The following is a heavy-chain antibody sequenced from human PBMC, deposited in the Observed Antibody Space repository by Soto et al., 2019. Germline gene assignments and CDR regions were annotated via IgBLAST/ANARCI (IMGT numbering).Heavy chain of an antibody. J-gene: IGHJ4*02. V-gene: IGHV1-69*06. D-gene: IGHD3-22*01. Sequence: QVQLVQSGAEVKKPGSSVKVSCKASGGTFSSHAISWVRQAPGQGLEWMGGIIPIFGTANYAQKFQGRVTITADKSTSTAYMELSSLRSEDTAVYYCARVFDSLPISGYYSDWGQGTLVTVSS. CDR2: IIPIFGTA. CDR3: ARVFDSLPISGYYSD. CDR1: GGTFSSHA.